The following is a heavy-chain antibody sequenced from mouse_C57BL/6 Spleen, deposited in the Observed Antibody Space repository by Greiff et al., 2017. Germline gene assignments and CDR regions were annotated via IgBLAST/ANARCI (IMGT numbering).Heavy chain of an antibody. Sequence: EVQLQQSGPELVKPGASVKIPCKASGYTFTDYNMDWVKQSHGKSLEWIGDINPNNGGTIYNQKFKGKATLTVDKSSSTAYMELRSLTSEDTAVYYCAREDGYEGYAMDYWGQGTSVTVSS. CDR1: GYTFTDYN. D-gene: IGHD2-2*01. CDR3: AREDGYEGYAMDY. V-gene: IGHV1-18*01. J-gene: IGHJ4*01. CDR2: INPNNGGT.